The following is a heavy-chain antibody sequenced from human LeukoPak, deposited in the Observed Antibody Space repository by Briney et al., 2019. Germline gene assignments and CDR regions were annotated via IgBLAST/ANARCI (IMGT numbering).Heavy chain of an antibody. D-gene: IGHD2-2*01. CDR3: AREGCTSGFDP. CDR1: GGSISSSSYY. J-gene: IGHJ5*02. V-gene: IGHV4-39*07. CDR2: IYYSGST. Sequence: PSETLSLTCTVSGGSISSSSYYWGWIRQPPGKGLEWIGSIYYSGSTYYNPSLKSRVTISVDTSKNQFSLKLSSVTAADTAVYYCAREGCTSGFDPWGQGTLVTVSS.